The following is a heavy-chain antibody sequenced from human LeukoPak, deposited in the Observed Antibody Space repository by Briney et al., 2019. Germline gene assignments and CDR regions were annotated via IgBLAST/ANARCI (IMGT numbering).Heavy chain of an antibody. CDR1: GFTVSGNY. V-gene: IGHV3-66*02. CDR2: IYSGGDI. D-gene: IGHD2-2*01. J-gene: IGHJ3*02. CDR3: ATRYCSSTSCYRGAFDI. Sequence: PGGSLRLSCAASGFTVSGNYMSWVRQAPGKGLEWVSLIYSGGDIYYADSVKGRFTISRDNSKNTLYLQMDSLRAEDTAVYYCATRYCSSTSCYRGAFDIWGQGTMVTVSS.